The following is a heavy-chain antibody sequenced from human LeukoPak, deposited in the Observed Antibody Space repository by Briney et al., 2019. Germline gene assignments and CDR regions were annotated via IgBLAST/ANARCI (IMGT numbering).Heavy chain of an antibody. Sequence: GGSLRLSCAASGFTFVVFPCHGAGKAPGKGLGGASGFGWNSGSIGYADSVKGRFTISRDNAKNSLYLQMNSLRAEDTALYYCAKDDSQNYGGNSWLDYWGQGTLVTVSS. CDR3: AKDDSQNYGGNSWLDY. V-gene: IGHV3-9*01. CDR2: FGWNSGSI. D-gene: IGHD4-23*01. CDR1: GFTFVVFP. J-gene: IGHJ4*02.